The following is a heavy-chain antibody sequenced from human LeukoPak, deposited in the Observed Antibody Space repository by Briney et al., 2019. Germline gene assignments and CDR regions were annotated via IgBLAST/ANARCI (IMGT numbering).Heavy chain of an antibody. D-gene: IGHD3-22*01. V-gene: IGHV3-23*01. CDR3: AKVGHYYESSGPNQDYYYYYGLDV. CDR2: ISGGGGST. Sequence: AGGSLRLSCAASGFSFSSYWMSWVRQAPGKGLEWVSGISGGGGSTYYADSVKGRFTISRDNSKNTLYLQMNTLRAEDTAVYYCAKVGHYYESSGPNQDYYYYYGLDVWGQGTRVTVS. CDR1: GFSFSSYW. J-gene: IGHJ6*02.